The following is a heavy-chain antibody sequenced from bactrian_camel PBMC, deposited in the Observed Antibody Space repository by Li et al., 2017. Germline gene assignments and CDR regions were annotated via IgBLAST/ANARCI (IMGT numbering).Heavy chain of an antibody. CDR3: ATVGHGWSFLH. D-gene: IGHD5*01. V-gene: IGHV3S67*01. CDR2: IRRDDLT. CDR1: GLSVSDSS. J-gene: IGHJ4*01. Sequence: VQLVESGGGSVQTGGSLRLSCAPSGLSVSDSSMAWFRQSPGKEPEAVAAIRRDDLTAYTDSVKGRFTISRDNAKNTLYLQMSSLKSDDLALYYCATVGHGWSFLHWGQGTQVTVS.